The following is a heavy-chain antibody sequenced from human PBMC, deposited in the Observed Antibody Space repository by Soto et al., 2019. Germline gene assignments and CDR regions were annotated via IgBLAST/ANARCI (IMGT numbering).Heavy chain of an antibody. J-gene: IGHJ4*02. CDR1: GFTFSSYA. D-gene: IGHD5-12*01. V-gene: IGHV3-23*01. CDR3: AKRASTITTWIDY. CDR2: ISYSGGST. Sequence: HPGGSLRLSCAASGFTFSSYAMSWVRQAPGKGLEWVSGISYSGGSTYYADSVKGRITISRDNSKNTLYLQMNSLRAEDTAVYYCAKRASTITTWIDYWGQGTLVTVSS.